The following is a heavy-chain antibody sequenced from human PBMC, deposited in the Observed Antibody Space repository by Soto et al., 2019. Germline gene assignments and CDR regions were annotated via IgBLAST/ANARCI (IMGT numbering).Heavy chain of an antibody. CDR2: IYYSVST. CDR1: GGSISSGDYY. V-gene: IGHV4-30-4*01. J-gene: IGHJ5*02. D-gene: IGHD6-6*01. CDR3: ARERPDGARLDP. Sequence: QVQLQESGPGLVKPSQTLSLTCTVSGGSISSGDYYCSWIRQPPGKGLEWIGYIYYSVSTYYNPSLKSRVTISVDTSKNQFSLKLSSVTAADTAVYYCARERPDGARLDPWGQGTLVTVSS.